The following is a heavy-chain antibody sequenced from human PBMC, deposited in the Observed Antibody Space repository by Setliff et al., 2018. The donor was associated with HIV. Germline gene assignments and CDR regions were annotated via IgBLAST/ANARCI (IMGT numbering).Heavy chain of an antibody. J-gene: IGHJ4*02. CDR2: IHTSGST. V-gene: IGHV4-61*09. D-gene: IGHD3-16*02. CDR1: GGSISSGSYY. Sequence: PSETLSLTCTVSGGSISSGSYYWSWIRQPAGKGLEWIGHIHTSGSTNYNPSLKSRVTMSVDTSKNQFSLNLTSVTAADMAVYYCARGRFVGFDYWGQGTQVTVSS. CDR3: ARGRFVGFDY.